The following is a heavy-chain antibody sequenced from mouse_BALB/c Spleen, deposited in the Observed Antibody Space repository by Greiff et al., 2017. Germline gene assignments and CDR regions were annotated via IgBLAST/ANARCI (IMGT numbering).Heavy chain of an antibody. CDR1: GFTFSDYY. Sequence: EVKLVESGGGLVKPGGSLKLSCAASGFTFSDYYMYWVRQTPEKRLEWVATISDGGSYTYYPDSVKGRFTISRDNAKNNLYLQMSSLKSEDTAMYYCARDGGYDEFYFDYWGQGTTLTVSS. V-gene: IGHV5-4*02. CDR2: ISDGGSYT. CDR3: ARDGGYDEFYFDY. D-gene: IGHD2-2*01. J-gene: IGHJ2*01.